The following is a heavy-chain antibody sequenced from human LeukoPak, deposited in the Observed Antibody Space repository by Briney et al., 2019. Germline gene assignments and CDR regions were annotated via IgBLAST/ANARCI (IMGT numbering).Heavy chain of an antibody. V-gene: IGHV5-51*01. J-gene: IGHJ6*02. CDR3: ARQSSTIAARGYYGMDV. CDR1: GYSCTSYW. Sequence: KCGESLKISCKGSGYSCTSYWIGWVRQMPGKGLEWMGIIYPGDSDTRYSPSFQGQVTISADKSISTAYLQWSSLKASDTAMYYCARQSSTIAARGYYGMDVWGQGTTVTVSS. CDR2: IYPGDSDT. D-gene: IGHD6-6*01.